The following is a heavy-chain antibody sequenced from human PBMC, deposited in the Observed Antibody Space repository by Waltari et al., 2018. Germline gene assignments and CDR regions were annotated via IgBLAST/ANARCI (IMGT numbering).Heavy chain of an antibody. D-gene: IGHD6-19*01. V-gene: IGHV4-39*07. CDR2: SYYSGCT. Sequence: QLQLQESGPGLVKPSETLSLTCTVSGGSISSSSYYWGWIRQPPGKGLEWIGSSYYSGCTSYNPPLKSRVPISVDTSKNQFSLKLSSVTAADTAVYYCAGVRRSIAVAGHYFDYWGQGTLVTVSS. CDR1: GGSISSSSYY. J-gene: IGHJ4*02. CDR3: AGVRRSIAVAGHYFDY.